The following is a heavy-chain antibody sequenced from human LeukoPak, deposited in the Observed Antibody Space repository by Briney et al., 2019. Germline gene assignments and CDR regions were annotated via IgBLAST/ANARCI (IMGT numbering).Heavy chain of an antibody. CDR2: ISSSSSYI. J-gene: IGHJ4*02. D-gene: IGHD5-18*01. CDR3: ARVWSGYSHENDLDY. V-gene: IGHV3-21*01. Sequence: KSGGSLRLSCAASGFTFSSYSMNWVRQAPGKGLEWVSSISSSSSYIYYADSVKGRFTISRDNAKNSLYLQMNSLRAEDTAVYYCARVWSGYSHENDLDYWGQETLVTVSS. CDR1: GFTFSSYS.